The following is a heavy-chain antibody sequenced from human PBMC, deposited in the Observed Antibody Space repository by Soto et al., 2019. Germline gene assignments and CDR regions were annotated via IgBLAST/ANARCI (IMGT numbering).Heavy chain of an antibody. D-gene: IGHD3-3*01. J-gene: IGHJ5*02. Sequence: EVQLVESGGGLVQPGGSLRLSCAASGFTVSSNYMSWVRQAPGKGLEWVSVIYSGGSTYYADSVKGRFTISRDNSKNTLYLQMNSLRAEDTAVYYCARDVASGYYMGWFDPWGQGTLVTVSS. CDR1: GFTVSSNY. CDR3: ARDVASGYYMGWFDP. CDR2: IYSGGST. V-gene: IGHV3-66*01.